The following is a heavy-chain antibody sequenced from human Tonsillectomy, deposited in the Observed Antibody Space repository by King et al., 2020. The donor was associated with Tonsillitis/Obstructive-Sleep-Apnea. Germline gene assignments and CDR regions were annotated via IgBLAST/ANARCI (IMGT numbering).Heavy chain of an antibody. CDR1: GFTFSSYA. D-gene: IGHD6-6*01. J-gene: IGHJ6*03. V-gene: IGHV3-30*04. Sequence: QLVQSGGGVVQPGRSLRLSCAASGFTFSSYAMHWVRQAPGKGLEWVAVIAYDGSNKYYADSVKGRFTIPRDNSKNTLYLQMNSLRAEDTAVYYCARDPEGSSSYTYYYYYMDVWGKGTTVTVSS. CDR3: ARDPEGSSSYTYYYYYMDV. CDR2: IAYDGSNK.